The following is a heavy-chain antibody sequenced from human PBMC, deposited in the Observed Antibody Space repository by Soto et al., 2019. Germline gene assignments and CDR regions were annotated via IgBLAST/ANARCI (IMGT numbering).Heavy chain of an antibody. J-gene: IGHJ4*02. CDR1: GFTFSNAW. CDR3: TTDDSGYEIDY. Sequence: EVQLVESGGGLVKPGGSLRLSCAASGFTFSNAWMSWVRQAPGKGLEWVGRIKSKTDGGTTDYAAPVKGRFTISRADSKNTLYLQMNSLKTEDTAVYYCTTDDSGYEIDYWGQGTLVTVSS. V-gene: IGHV3-15*01. D-gene: IGHD5-12*01. CDR2: IKSKTDGGTT.